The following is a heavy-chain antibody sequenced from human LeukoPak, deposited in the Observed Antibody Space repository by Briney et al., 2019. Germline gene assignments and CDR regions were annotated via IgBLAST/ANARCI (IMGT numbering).Heavy chain of an antibody. Sequence: SQTLSLTCTVSGGSISSGSYYWSWIRQPAGKGLEWIGRIYTSGSTNYNPSLKSRVTISVDTSKNQFSLKLSSVTAADTAVYYCARASSQPLAYYFDYWGQGTLVTVSS. J-gene: IGHJ4*02. CDR2: IYTSGST. D-gene: IGHD6-13*01. CDR1: GGSISSGSYY. V-gene: IGHV4-61*02. CDR3: ARASSQPLAYYFDY.